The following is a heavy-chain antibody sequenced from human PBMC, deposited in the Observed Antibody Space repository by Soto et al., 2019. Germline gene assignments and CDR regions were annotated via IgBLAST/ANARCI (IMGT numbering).Heavy chain of an antibody. V-gene: IGHV1-69*01. D-gene: IGHD6-19*01. CDR2: IIPIFGTA. CDR3: ARDPWLAHSYWYFDL. Sequence: QVQLVQSGAEVKKPGSSVKVSCKASGGTFSSYAISWVRQAPGQGLEWMGGIIPIFGTANYEQKFQDRVTITADESTSTAYMELSSLRSEDTAVYYCARDPWLAHSYWYFDLWGRGTLVTVSS. CDR1: GGTFSSYA. J-gene: IGHJ2*01.